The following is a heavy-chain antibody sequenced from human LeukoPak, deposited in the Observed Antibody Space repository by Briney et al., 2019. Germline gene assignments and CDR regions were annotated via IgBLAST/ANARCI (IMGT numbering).Heavy chain of an antibody. CDR2: IYTSGST. CDR1: GGSISSYY. D-gene: IGHD5-18*01. J-gene: IGHJ6*02. V-gene: IGHV4-4*07. Sequence: KSSETLSLTCTVSGGSISSYYWSWIRQPAGKGLEWIGRIYTSGSTNYNPSLKSRVTMSVDTSKNQFSLKLSSVTAADTAVYYCARWRYSYGYSYGMDVWGQGTTVTVSS. CDR3: ARWRYSYGYSYGMDV.